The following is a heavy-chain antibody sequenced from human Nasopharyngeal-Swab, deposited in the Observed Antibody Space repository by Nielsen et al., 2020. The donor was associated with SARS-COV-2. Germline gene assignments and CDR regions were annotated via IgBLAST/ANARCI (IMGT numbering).Heavy chain of an antibody. V-gene: IGHV3-48*02. CDR2: ISDDNTI. Sequence: GESLKISCEASGFIFNTYGMNWVRQAPGKGLEWISYISDDNTIFYADSVKGRFTISRDNAKNSLDLQVNSLRDEDTAVYYCARDLELLTNYYALDYWGQGTLVTVSS. CDR3: ARDLELLTNYYALDY. D-gene: IGHD3-9*01. CDR1: GFIFNTYG. J-gene: IGHJ4*02.